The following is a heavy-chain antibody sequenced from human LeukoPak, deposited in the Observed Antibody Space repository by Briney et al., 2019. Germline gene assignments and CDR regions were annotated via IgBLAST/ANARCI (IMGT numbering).Heavy chain of an antibody. D-gene: IGHD3-3*01. V-gene: IGHV3-74*01. CDR3: ARSFYDFLNGPYEEAFDM. CDR2: INNDGSSA. Sequence: GGSLRLSCAASGVTFSSYWMHWVRQAPGKGLVWVSRINNDGSSAYYADSVKGRFTISRDNAKNTLYLQMNSLRAEDTAVYYCARSFYDFLNGPYEEAFDMWGQGTMVTVSS. CDR1: GVTFSSYW. J-gene: IGHJ3*02.